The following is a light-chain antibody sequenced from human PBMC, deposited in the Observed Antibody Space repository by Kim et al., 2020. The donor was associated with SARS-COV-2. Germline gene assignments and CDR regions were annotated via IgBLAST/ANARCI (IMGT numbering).Light chain of an antibody. Sequence: ASVGDRVTLPCRASHSISSYLNLYQQKPGKVPNLLIYDASSLQSGVPSRFSGSGSGTDFTLSISSLQPEDFATYYCQQSYSSPWTFGQGTKVDIK. CDR2: DAS. J-gene: IGKJ1*01. V-gene: IGKV1-39*01. CDR1: HSISSY. CDR3: QQSYSSPWT.